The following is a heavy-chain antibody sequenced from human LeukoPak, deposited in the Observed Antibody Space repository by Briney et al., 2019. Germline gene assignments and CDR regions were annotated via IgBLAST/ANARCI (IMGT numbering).Heavy chain of an antibody. CDR3: AKMKGHPLQKYYMDV. CDR2: ISGSGDNT. CDR1: GFTFSGFA. V-gene: IGHV3-23*01. Sequence: GGSLRLSCAASGFTFSGFAMSWVRRTPGKGLEWVSGISGSGDNTLYAASVKGRFTISRDNSKNTLYLEMNSLRAEDTAIYYCAKMKGHPLQKYYMDVWGQGTTVTVSS. D-gene: IGHD2/OR15-2a*01. J-gene: IGHJ6*01.